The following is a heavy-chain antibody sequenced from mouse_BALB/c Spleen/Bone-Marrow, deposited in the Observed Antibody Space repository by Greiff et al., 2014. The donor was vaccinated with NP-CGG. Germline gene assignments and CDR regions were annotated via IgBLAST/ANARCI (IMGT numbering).Heavy chain of an antibody. V-gene: IGHV1S22*01. Sequence: LKESGSELVRPGASVKLSCKASGYTFTSYWMHWVKQRPGQGLEWIGNIYPGSGSTNYDEKFKSKATLTVDTSSSTAYMQLSSLTSEDSAVYYCTRRRGNYYYFDYWGQGTTLTVPS. CDR1: GYTFTSYW. J-gene: IGHJ2*01. D-gene: IGHD2-1*01. CDR2: IYPGSGST. CDR3: TRRRGNYYYFDY.